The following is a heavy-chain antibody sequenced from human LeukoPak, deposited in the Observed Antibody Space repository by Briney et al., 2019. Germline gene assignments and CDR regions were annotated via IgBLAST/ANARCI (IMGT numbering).Heavy chain of an antibody. CDR1: GYTFTSYG. J-gene: IGHJ5*02. V-gene: IGHV1-18*01. CDR3: ARGRGRGSSSVDWFDP. Sequence: ASVKVSCKASGYTFTSYGISWVRQAPGQGLEWMGWISAYNGNTNYAQKLQGRVTMTTDTSTSTAYMELRSLRSDDTAVYYCARGRGRGSSSVDWFDPWGQGTLVTVSS. D-gene: IGHD6-6*01. CDR2: ISAYNGNT.